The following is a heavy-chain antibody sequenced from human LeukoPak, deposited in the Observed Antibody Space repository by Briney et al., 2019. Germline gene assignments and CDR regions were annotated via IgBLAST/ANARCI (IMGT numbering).Heavy chain of an antibody. CDR2: IYYSGNT. CDR3: ASRPESEACFDY. J-gene: IGHJ4*02. Sequence: SETLSLTCTVSGGSISSGDYYWSWIRQPPGRGLEFIGYIYYSGNTYYNPSLKSRVTISVDTSKNQFSLKLSSVTAADTAVYYCASRPESEACFDYWGQGTLVTVSS. CDR1: GGSISSGDYY. V-gene: IGHV4-30-4*01.